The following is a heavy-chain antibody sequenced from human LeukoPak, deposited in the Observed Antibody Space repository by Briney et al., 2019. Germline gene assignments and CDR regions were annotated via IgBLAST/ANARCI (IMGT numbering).Heavy chain of an antibody. D-gene: IGHD5-18*01. Sequence: SVKVSCKASGGTFRSYAISWVRQAPGQGLEWMGRIIPILGIANYAQKFQGRVTITADKSTSTAYMELSSLRSEDTAVYYCARAPTPTATYYYGMDVWGQGTTVTVSS. CDR1: GGTFRSYA. V-gene: IGHV1-69*04. CDR3: ARAPTPTATYYYGMDV. CDR2: IIPILGIA. J-gene: IGHJ6*02.